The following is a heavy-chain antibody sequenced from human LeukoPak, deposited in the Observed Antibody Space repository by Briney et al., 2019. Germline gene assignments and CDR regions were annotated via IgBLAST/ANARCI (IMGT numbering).Heavy chain of an antibody. J-gene: IGHJ3*02. CDR2: INTDGSST. CDR3: ARHTMVRGNAFDI. V-gene: IGHV3-74*01. Sequence: GGSLRLSCAASGFTFSSYWMHWVRQAPGKGLVWVSRINTDGSSTSYADSVKGRFTISRDNAKNTLYLQMNSLRAEDTAVYYCARHTMVRGNAFDIWGQGTMVTVSS. D-gene: IGHD3-10*01. CDR1: GFTFSSYW.